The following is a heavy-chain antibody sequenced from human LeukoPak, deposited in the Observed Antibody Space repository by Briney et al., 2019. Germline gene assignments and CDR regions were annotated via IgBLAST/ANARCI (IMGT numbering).Heavy chain of an antibody. CDR2: VNHSGYT. V-gene: IGHV4-34*01. CDR3: ARMTTGHDY. D-gene: IGHD4-17*01. J-gene: IGHJ4*02. Sequence: PSETLSLTCGVSGTSFTSYYWSWIRQTPGKGQEWIGEVNHSGYTNMNPSLKSRVTISVDTSKNQFSLMMTSVTAADTAVYFCARMTTGHDYWGQGTLVTVSS. CDR1: GTSFTSYY.